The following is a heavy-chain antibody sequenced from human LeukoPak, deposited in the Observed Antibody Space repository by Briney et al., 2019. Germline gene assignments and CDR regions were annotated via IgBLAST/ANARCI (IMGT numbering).Heavy chain of an antibody. V-gene: IGHV1-18*01. CDR1: GYTFTSYG. CDR3: ARGSNDYGAPGWFDP. D-gene: IGHD4/OR15-4a*01. J-gene: IGHJ5*02. Sequence: ASVKVSCKASGYTFTSYGINWVRQAPGQGLEWKGWISTYNGNRNYAQNLQGRVTMTTDTSTSTAYMELRSLRSDDTAVYYCARGSNDYGAPGWFDPWGQGTLVTVSS. CDR2: ISTYNGNR.